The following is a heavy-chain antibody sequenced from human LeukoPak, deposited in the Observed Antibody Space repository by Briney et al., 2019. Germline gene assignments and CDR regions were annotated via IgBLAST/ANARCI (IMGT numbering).Heavy chain of an antibody. D-gene: IGHD2-21*01. CDR3: ARDHGHKSVDY. V-gene: IGHV1-2*02. CDR2: INPNSGGT. J-gene: IGHJ4*02. CDR1: GYTFTGYY. Sequence: SVQVSCKASGYTFTGYYMHWVRQAPGQGLEWMGWINPNSGGTNYAQKFRGRVTMTRDTAISTAYMELSRLRSNDTTVYYGARDHGHKSVDYWGQGTLVTVSS.